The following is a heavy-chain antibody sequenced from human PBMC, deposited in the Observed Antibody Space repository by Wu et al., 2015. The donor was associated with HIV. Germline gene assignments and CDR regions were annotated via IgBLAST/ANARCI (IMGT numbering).Heavy chain of an antibody. CDR2: MNPNSGNT. V-gene: IGHV1-8*01. D-gene: IGHD3-10*01. CDR3: ARVIYYYGSGRGGMDV. J-gene: IGHJ6*02. Sequence: QVQLVQSGAEVKKPGASVKVSCKASGYTFTSYDINWVRQATGQGLEWMGWMNPNSGNTGYAQKFQGRVTMTRNTSISTAYMELSSLRSEDTAVYYCARVIYYYGSGRGGMDVWGQGTTVTVSS. CDR1: GYTFTSYD.